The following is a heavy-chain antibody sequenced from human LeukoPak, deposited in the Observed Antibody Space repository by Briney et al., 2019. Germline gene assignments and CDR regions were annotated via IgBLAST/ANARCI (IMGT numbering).Heavy chain of an antibody. CDR2: ISSSSSST. V-gene: IGHV3-48*01. CDR3: ARDAASGNNWFDP. CDR1: GFTFSNYS. J-gene: IGHJ5*02. D-gene: IGHD3-3*01. Sequence: PGGPLRLSCAASGFTFSNYSMNWVRQAPGKGLEWVSYISSSSSSTYYADSVKGRFTISRDNTKKSLYLLMDSLRAEDTAVYYCARDAASGNNWFDPWGQGTLVTVSS.